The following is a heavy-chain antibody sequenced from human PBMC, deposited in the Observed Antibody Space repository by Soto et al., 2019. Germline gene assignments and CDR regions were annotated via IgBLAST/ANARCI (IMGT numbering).Heavy chain of an antibody. Sequence: GGSLRLSCAASGFKFSDYSMNWVRQAPGKGLEWVSYISRSNSTTYYAASVRGRFTISRDNAKNVLFLQLSSLRAEDTAVYYCARDTNHYDWLDYWGQGTLVTVSS. CDR1: GFKFSDYS. J-gene: IGHJ4*02. CDR3: ARDTNHYDWLDY. CDR2: ISRSNSTT. D-gene: IGHD5-12*01. V-gene: IGHV3-48*04.